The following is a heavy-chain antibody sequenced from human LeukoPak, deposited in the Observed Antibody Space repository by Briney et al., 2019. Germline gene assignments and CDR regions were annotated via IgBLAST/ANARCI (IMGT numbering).Heavy chain of an antibody. Sequence: SETLSLTCAVYGGSFSGYYWSWIRQPPGKGLEWIGEINHSGSTNYSPSLKSRVTISVDTSKNQFSLKLSSVTAADTAVYYCARGRYSSGWYPDYWGQGTLVTVSS. CDR3: ARGRYSSGWYPDY. V-gene: IGHV4-34*01. J-gene: IGHJ4*02. D-gene: IGHD6-19*01. CDR1: GGSFSGYY. CDR2: INHSGST.